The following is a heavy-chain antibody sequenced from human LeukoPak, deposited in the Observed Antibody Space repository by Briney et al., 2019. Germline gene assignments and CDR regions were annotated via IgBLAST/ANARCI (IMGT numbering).Heavy chain of an antibody. Sequence: GGSLRLSCAASGFTFSSFLMHWVRQAPGKGLVWVSHVHKDGISTSYTDSVKGRFTISRDNAKNTVDLQMNSLRAEDTGVYYCARGGSGCFDIWGQGTMVTVSS. CDR3: ARGGSGCFDI. D-gene: IGHD1-26*01. CDR2: VHKDGIST. V-gene: IGHV3-74*01. J-gene: IGHJ3*02. CDR1: GFTFSSFL.